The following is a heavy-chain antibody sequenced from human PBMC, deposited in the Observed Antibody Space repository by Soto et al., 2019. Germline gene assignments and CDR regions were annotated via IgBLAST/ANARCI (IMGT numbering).Heavy chain of an antibody. J-gene: IGHJ4*02. CDR2: ISYDGSNK. Sequence: QVQLVESGGGVVQPGRSLRLSCAASGFTFSSYAMHWVRQAPGKGLEWVAVISYDGSNKYYADSVKGRFTISRDNSKNTLYLQMISLTAEDTALFYCARDRSGSSSGELDYGGQGTLVTVSS. D-gene: IGHD6-6*01. CDR1: GFTFSSYA. CDR3: ARDRSGSSSGELDY. V-gene: IGHV3-30-3*01.